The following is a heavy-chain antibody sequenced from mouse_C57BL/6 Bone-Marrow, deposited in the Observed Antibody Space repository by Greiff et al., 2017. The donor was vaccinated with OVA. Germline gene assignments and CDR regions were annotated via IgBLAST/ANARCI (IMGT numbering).Heavy chain of an antibody. CDR3: ARSNYGTGFDY. V-gene: IGHV1-64*01. CDR1: GYTFTSYW. Sequence: QVQLQQPGAELVKPGASVTLSCKASGYTFTSYWMHWVKQRPGQGLEWIGMIHPNSGSTNYNEKFKSKATLTVDKSSSTAYMQLSSLTSEDSAVYYCARSNYGTGFDYWGQGTTLTVSS. CDR2: IHPNSGST. D-gene: IGHD1-1*01. J-gene: IGHJ2*01.